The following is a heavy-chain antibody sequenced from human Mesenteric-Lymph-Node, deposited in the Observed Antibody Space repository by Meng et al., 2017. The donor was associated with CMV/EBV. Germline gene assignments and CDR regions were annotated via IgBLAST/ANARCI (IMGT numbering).Heavy chain of an antibody. V-gene: IGHV3-53*01. Sequence: GASLRLSCAASGFTVSSSYMSWVRQAPGKGLEWASIIYSGGSTYYADSAKGRFTISRDISKDTLYLQMNSLRAEDTAVYYCARGVGTMVRGVMGRNRAYYYGMDVWGQGTTVTVSS. CDR1: GFTVSSSY. J-gene: IGHJ6*02. CDR2: IYSGGST. CDR3: ARGVGTMVRGVMGRNRAYYYGMDV. D-gene: IGHD3-10*01.